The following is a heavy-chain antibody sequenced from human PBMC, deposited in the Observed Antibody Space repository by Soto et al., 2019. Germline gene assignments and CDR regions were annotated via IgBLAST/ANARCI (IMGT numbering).Heavy chain of an antibody. CDR1: GYTSTNYG. V-gene: IGHV1-3*01. D-gene: IGHD2-2*01. Sequence: ASVKVSCKASGYTSTNYGMHWVRQAPGQRLEWMGWINAGSGNTKYSQKFQGRTTITRDTSASTVYMELSSLRSEDTAVYYCADDFIVIPGAKGFDYWGQGALVTVSS. CDR3: ADDFIVIPGAKGFDY. J-gene: IGHJ4*02. CDR2: INAGSGNT.